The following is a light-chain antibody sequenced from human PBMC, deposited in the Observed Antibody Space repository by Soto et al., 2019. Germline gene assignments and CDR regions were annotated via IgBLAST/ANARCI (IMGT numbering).Light chain of an antibody. CDR2: GNT. Sequence: QSVLTQPPSVSEAPGQRVTISCTGSSSNIGAGYAVHWYQQLPGKAPKLLIYGNTNRPSGVPDRFSGSKSGTSASLAITGLQAEDEADYYCQSYDSSLSASYVFGGGTKLTVL. CDR1: SSNIGAGYA. V-gene: IGLV1-40*01. J-gene: IGLJ1*01. CDR3: QSYDSSLSASYV.